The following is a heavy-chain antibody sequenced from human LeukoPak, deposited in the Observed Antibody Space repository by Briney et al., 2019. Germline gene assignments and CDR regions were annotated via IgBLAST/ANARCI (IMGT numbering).Heavy chain of an antibody. D-gene: IGHD6-13*01. CDR3: ARGQQQPPFPVDYYYYYGMDV. CDR1: GYTFTGYY. J-gene: IGHJ6*02. Sequence: EASVTVSCKASGYTFTGYYMHWVRQAPGQGLEWMGWINPNSGGTNYAQKFQGRVTMTRDTSISTAYMELSRLRSDDTAVYYCARGQQQPPFPVDYYYYYGMDVWGQGTTVTVSS. CDR2: INPNSGGT. V-gene: IGHV1-2*02.